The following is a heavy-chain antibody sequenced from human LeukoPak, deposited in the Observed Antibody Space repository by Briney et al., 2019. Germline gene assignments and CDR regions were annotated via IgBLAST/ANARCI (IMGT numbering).Heavy chain of an antibody. Sequence: GGSLRLSCAASGFTFSGSAMHWVRQASGKGLEWVGRIRSKANTYATAYAASVKGRFTISRDDSKNTAYLQMNSLKTEDTAVYYCTRGWDSSGWYDDAFDIWGQGTMVTVSS. J-gene: IGHJ3*02. CDR1: GFTFSGSA. V-gene: IGHV3-73*01. D-gene: IGHD6-19*01. CDR3: TRGWDSSGWYDDAFDI. CDR2: IRSKANTYAT.